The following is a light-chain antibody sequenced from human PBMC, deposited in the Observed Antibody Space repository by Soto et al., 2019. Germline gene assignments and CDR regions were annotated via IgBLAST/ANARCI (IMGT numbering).Light chain of an antibody. V-gene: IGLV2-14*01. Sequence: QSALTQPASVSGSPGQSITISCTGTSSDVGGYNYVSWYQQHPGKAPTLIIYDVSNRPAVVSNRFSGSKSSNTSFLTIAVLPDEDEADYYCTSYTSISPEVFGGGTKLTVL. J-gene: IGLJ2*01. CDR3: TSYTSISPEV. CDR1: SSDVGGYNY. CDR2: DVS.